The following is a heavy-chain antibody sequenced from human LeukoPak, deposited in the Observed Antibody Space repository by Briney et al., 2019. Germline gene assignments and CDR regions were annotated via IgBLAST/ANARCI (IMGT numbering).Heavy chain of an antibody. CDR1: GYSISSGYY. CDR2: VFHSGIT. V-gene: IGHV4-38-2*02. CDR3: ARAYRSSWYANWFDP. J-gene: IGHJ5*02. Sequence: SETLSLTCSVSGYSISSGYYWGWIRQPPGKGLEWIGSVFHSGITYYNPSLKSRVTISVDTSKNQFSLKLSSVTAADTAVYFCARAYRSSWYANWFDPWDQGTLVTVSS. D-gene: IGHD6-13*01.